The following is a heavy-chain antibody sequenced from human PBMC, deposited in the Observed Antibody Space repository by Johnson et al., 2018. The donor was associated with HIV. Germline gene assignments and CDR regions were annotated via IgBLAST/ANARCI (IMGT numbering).Heavy chain of an antibody. J-gene: IGHJ3*02. CDR3: ARDPARSTMIEDAFDI. V-gene: IGHV3-64*01. CDR2: ISSNGGST. CDR1: GFTFSSYA. D-gene: IGHD3-22*01. Sequence: VQLVESGGGVVQPGGSLRLSCAASGFTFSSYAMHWVRQAPGKGLEYVSAISSNGGSTYYANSVKGRFTISRDNSKNTLYLQMGSLRAEDMAVYYCARDPARSTMIEDAFDIWGQGTMVTVSS.